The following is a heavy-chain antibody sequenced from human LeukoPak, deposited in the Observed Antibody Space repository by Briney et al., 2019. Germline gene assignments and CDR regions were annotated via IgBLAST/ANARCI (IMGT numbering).Heavy chain of an antibody. J-gene: IGHJ4*02. D-gene: IGHD1-1*01. V-gene: IGHV3-21*01. CDR3: ARETWNDAHLFDS. CDR2: IDSSSDYI. Sequence: PGGSLRLSCAASGFTFSTYSMNWVRQAPGKGLEWVSYIDSSSDYIYYADSVKGRFTISRDNAENSLYLQMNSLRAEDTAVYSCARETWNDAHLFDSWGQGTLVTVSS. CDR1: GFTFSTYS.